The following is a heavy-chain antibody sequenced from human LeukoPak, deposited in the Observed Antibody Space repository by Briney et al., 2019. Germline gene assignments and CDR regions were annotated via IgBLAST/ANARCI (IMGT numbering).Heavy chain of an antibody. D-gene: IGHD6-13*01. CDR1: GGTFNDYA. CDR2: FIPLLGIT. J-gene: IGHJ5*02. V-gene: IGHV1-69*04. CDR3: ARESIQLDLTMFDP. Sequence: SVKVSCKASGGTFNDYAVAWVRQAPGQGLEWMGRFIPLLGITNFAQKFQGRLTITADKSTGTAYMELSSLRSEDTAVYYCARESIQLDLTMFDPWGQGTLVTVSS.